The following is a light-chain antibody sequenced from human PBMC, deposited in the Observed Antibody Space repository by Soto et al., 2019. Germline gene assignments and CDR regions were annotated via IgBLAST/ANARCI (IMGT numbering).Light chain of an antibody. Sequence: QSALTQPRSVSGSPGQSVTISCTGTSSDVGGYNYVSWYQQHPGKAPKLMIYDVSKRPSGVPDRFSGSKSGNTASLTISGLQAEDEADYYCSSFTTSRFYVFGPGTKVTVL. CDR2: DVS. J-gene: IGLJ1*01. CDR3: SSFTTSRFYV. CDR1: SSDVGGYNY. V-gene: IGLV2-11*01.